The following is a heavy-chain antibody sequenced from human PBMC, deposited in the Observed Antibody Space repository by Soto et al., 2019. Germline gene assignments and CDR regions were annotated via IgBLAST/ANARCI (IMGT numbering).Heavy chain of an antibody. CDR3: AKARWIQYYFDY. D-gene: IGHD5-18*01. CDR1: GFTFSSYA. CDR2: ISGSGGST. V-gene: IGHV3-23*01. Sequence: AGSLRLSCAASGFTFSSYAMSWVRQAPGKGLEWVSAISGSGGSTYYADSVKGRFTISRDNSKNTLYLQMNSLRAEDTAVYYCAKARWIQYYFDYWGQGTLVTVSS. J-gene: IGHJ4*02.